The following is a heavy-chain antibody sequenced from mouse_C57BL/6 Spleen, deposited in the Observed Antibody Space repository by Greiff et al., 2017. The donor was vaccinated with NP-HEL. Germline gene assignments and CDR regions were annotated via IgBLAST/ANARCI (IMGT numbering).Heavy chain of an antibody. CDR2: IYPGDGDT. CDR3: ARTGDDYGNYGEIYYYAKDC. Sequence: QVQLQQSGAELVKPGASVKISCKASGYAFSSYWMNWVKQRPGKGLEWIGQIYPGDGDTNYNGKFKGKATLTADKSSSTAYMQLSSLTSEDSAVYVCARTGDDYGNYGEIYYYAKDCRGQGTSVTVSS. D-gene: IGHD2-1*01. CDR1: GYAFSSYW. V-gene: IGHV1-80*01. J-gene: IGHJ4*01.